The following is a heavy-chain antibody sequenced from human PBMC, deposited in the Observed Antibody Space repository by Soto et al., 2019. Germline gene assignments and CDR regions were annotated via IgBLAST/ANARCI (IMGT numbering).Heavy chain of an antibody. CDR2: IYYSGST. CDR1: GGSISSYY. V-gene: IGHV4-59*01. Sequence: PSETLFLTCTVSGGSISSYYWSWIRQPPGKGLEWIGYIYYSGSTNYNPSLKSRVTISVDTSKNQFSLKLSSVTAADTAVYYRARQTRYFDYWGQGTLVTVSS. J-gene: IGHJ4*02. CDR3: ARQTRYFDY.